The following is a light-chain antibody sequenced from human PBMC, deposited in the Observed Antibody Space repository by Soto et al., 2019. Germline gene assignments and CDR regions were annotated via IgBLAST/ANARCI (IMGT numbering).Light chain of an antibody. CDR1: QSISND. CDR2: SAS. J-gene: IGKJ2*01. V-gene: IGKV1-39*01. Sequence: DIQMTQSPSSLSASVGDRVTITCRASQSISNDLNWYQQKPGKAPKVLIYSASSLQSGVPSRFSGSGSGTEFTLTISSLQPEDFASYYCQQNHNTPRTFGQGTKLEIK. CDR3: QQNHNTPRT.